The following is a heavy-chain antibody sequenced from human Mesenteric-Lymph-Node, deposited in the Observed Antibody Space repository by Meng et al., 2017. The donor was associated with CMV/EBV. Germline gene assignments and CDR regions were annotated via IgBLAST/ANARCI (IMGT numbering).Heavy chain of an antibody. CDR3: ARYGVVVPGMAIDY. D-gene: IGHD2-15*01. CDR2: ICSSSSYI. V-gene: IGHV3-21*01. Sequence: ASCFSFGSSSLSWVRHAPGKGLEWISSICSSSSYIYYAASVSRRFTISSDNDKHSLYLQMSGLTAEATAVYYCARYGVVVPGMAIDYWGQGTLVTVSS. CDR1: CFSFGSSS. J-gene: IGHJ4*02.